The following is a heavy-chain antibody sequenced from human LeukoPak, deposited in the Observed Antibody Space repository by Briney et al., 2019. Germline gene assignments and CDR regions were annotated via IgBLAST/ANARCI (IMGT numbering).Heavy chain of an antibody. CDR1: GGSISSYY. D-gene: IGHD6-19*01. CDR3: ARDYRQWLVLDYYYYYGMDV. Sequence: SETLSLTCTVSGGSISSYYWSWIRQPPGKGLEGIGYIYYSGSTNYNPSLKSRVTISVDTSKNQFSLKLSSVTAADTAVYYCARDYRQWLVLDYYYYYGMDVWGQGTTVTVSS. J-gene: IGHJ6*02. CDR2: IYYSGST. V-gene: IGHV4-59*01.